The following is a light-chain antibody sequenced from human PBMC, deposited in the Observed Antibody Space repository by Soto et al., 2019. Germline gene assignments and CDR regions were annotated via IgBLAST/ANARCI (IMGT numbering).Light chain of an antibody. CDR1: QSISSY. CDR2: GAS. J-gene: IGKJ2*01. V-gene: IGKV1-39*01. Sequence: DIQMTQSPSSLSASVGDRVTITCRASQSISSYLNWYQQKPGKAPKLLIYGASSLQSGVPSRFSGSGSWTDFTLTISSLQPEDFATYYCQQSYSTLVYTFGQGTKLEIK. CDR3: QQSYSTLVYT.